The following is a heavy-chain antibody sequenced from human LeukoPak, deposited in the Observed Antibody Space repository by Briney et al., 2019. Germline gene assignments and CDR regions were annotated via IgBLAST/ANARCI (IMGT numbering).Heavy chain of an antibody. D-gene: IGHD3-22*01. Sequence: SDTLSLACTVSGGSINNYYWNWIRQPPGKGLEWIGYISYRGSTNYSPSLQSRVTISVDTSKNQFSLKLASVTAADTAVYYCARDSSGYADALDMWGQGTMVTVSS. J-gene: IGHJ3*02. CDR3: ARDSSGYADALDM. V-gene: IGHV4-59*01. CDR2: ISYRGST. CDR1: GGSINNYY.